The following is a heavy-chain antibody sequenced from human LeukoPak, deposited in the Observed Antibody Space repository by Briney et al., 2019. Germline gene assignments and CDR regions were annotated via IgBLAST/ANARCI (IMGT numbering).Heavy chain of an antibody. V-gene: IGHV1-2*06. CDR2: INPNNGGT. Sequence: VASVKVSCKASGYTFTGYYMHWVRQAPGQGLEWMGRINPNNGGTNYAQNFQGSVTMTRDTSISTAYMELSRLRSDDTAMYYCARYGGVYEDTAFDIWGQGTMVTVSS. J-gene: IGHJ3*02. CDR3: ARYGGVYEDTAFDI. CDR1: GYTFTGYY. D-gene: IGHD6-13*01.